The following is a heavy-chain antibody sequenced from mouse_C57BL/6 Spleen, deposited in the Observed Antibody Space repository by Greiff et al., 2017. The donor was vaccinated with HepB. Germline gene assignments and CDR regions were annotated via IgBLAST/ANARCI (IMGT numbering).Heavy chain of an antibody. J-gene: IGHJ3*01. V-gene: IGHV14-1*01. D-gene: IGHD2-3*01. CDR2: IDPEAGDT. CDR1: GFNIKDYY. Sequence: VHVKQSGAELVRPGASVKLSCTASGFNIKDYYMHWVKQRPEQGLEWIGRIDPEAGDTEYAPKFQGKATMTADTSSNPAYLQLSSLTSEDTAVYYCTTHDGYYRFAYWGQGTLVTVSA. CDR3: TTHDGYYRFAY.